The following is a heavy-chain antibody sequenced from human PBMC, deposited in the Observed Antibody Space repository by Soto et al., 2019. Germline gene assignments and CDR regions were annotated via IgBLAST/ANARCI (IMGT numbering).Heavy chain of an antibody. V-gene: IGHV4-39*01. J-gene: IGHJ4*02. CDR2: IYYSGST. CDR1: GGSISSSSYY. D-gene: IGHD3-22*01. Sequence: PSETLSLTCTVSGGSISSSSYYWGWIRQPPGKGLEWIGSIYYSGSTYYNPSLKSRVSISLDTSKKQFSLKLSSVTAADTAVYYCARGNVADSSGYYSYYWGQGTLVTVSS. CDR3: ARGNVADSSGYYSYY.